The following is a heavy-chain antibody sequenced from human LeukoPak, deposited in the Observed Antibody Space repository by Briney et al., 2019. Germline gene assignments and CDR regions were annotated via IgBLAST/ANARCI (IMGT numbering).Heavy chain of an antibody. D-gene: IGHD2-15*01. J-gene: IGHJ6*02. Sequence: GGSLRLSCAASGCTFDDYAMHWVRQAPGKGLEWVSLISGDGGSTYYADSVKGRFTISRDNSKNSLYLQMNSLRTEDTALYYCAKDLYCSGGSCYPSYYYYGMDVWGQGTTVTVSS. CDR1: GCTFDDYA. V-gene: IGHV3-43*02. CDR2: ISGDGGST. CDR3: AKDLYCSGGSCYPSYYYYGMDV.